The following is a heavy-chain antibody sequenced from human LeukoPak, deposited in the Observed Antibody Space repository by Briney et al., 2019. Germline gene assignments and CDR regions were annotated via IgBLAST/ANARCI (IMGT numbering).Heavy chain of an antibody. Sequence: SETLSLTCAVYGGSFSGYYWSWIRQPPGKGLEWIGEINHSGSTNYDPSLKSRVAISVDTSKNQFSLKLSSVTAADTAVYYCARGVVPAARLDYWGQGTLVTVSS. D-gene: IGHD2-2*01. J-gene: IGHJ4*02. CDR1: GGSFSGYY. CDR2: INHSGST. V-gene: IGHV4-34*01. CDR3: ARGVVPAARLDY.